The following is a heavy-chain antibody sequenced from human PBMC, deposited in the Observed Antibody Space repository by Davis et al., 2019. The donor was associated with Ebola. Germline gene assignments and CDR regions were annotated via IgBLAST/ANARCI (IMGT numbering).Heavy chain of an antibody. J-gene: IGHJ4*02. V-gene: IGHV3-23*01. Sequence: GESLKISCAASGFTLASFGMTWVRQPPGKGLEWVSSVSGSADSTDYAESVKCRFTVSRDNVKNTVYLQMTILRVEDTDVYFCAKNLEWALPNINFDHWGQGTVISVSS. CDR1: GFTLASFG. D-gene: IGHD1-26*01. CDR3: AKNLEWALPNINFDH. CDR2: VSGSADST.